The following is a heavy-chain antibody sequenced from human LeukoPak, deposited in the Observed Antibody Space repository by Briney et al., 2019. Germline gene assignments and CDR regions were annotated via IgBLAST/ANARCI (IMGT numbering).Heavy chain of an antibody. V-gene: IGHV4-59*01. D-gene: IGHD3/OR15-3a*01. CDR2: IYYSGST. CDR1: GGSISSYY. J-gene: IGHJ3*02. Sequence: SETLSLTCTVSGGSISSYYWSWIRQPPGKGLEWIGYIYYSGSTNYNPSLKSRVTISVDTSKNQFSLKLSSVTAADTAVYYCARYGLVKRAFDIWGQGTMVTVSS. CDR3: ARYGLVKRAFDI.